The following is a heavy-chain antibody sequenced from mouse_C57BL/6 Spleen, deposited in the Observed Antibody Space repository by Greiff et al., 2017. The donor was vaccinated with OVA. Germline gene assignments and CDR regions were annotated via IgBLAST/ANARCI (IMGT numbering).Heavy chain of an antibody. CDR1: GFTFSDYY. Sequence: EVKLMESGGGLVQPGGSLKLSCAASGFTFSDYYMYWVRQTPEKRLEWVAYISNGGGITYYPDTLKGRFTISRDNAKNTLYLQMSRLKSEDTAMYYCARDYYGSRDAMDYWGQGTSVTVSS. J-gene: IGHJ4*01. CDR3: ARDYYGSRDAMDY. CDR2: ISNGGGIT. V-gene: IGHV5-12*01. D-gene: IGHD1-1*01.